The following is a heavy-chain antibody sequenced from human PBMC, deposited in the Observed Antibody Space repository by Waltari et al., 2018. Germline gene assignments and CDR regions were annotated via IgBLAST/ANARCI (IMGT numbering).Heavy chain of an antibody. CDR1: GGSFSGYY. CDR3: ARGRGITIFGVVIIGSNWFDP. CDR2: INHSGST. J-gene: IGHJ5*02. Sequence: QVQLQQWGAGLLKPSEPLSLTCAVYGGSFSGYYWRWIRQPPGQGLAWIGEINHSGSTNYNPSLKSRVTISVDTSKNQFSLKLSSVTAADTAVYYCARGRGITIFGVVIIGSNWFDPWGQGTLVTVSS. V-gene: IGHV4-34*01. D-gene: IGHD3-3*01.